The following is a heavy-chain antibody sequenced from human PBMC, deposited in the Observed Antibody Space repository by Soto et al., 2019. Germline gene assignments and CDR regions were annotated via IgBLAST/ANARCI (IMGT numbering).Heavy chain of an antibody. Sequence: ASVKVSCKVSGYTLTELSMHWVRQAPGKGLEWMGGFDPEDGETIYAQKFQGRVTMTEDTSTDTAYMELSSLRSEDTAVYYCATSYVSGSYYSLDYWGQGTLVPVSA. CDR3: ATSYVSGSYYSLDY. CDR1: GYTLTELS. J-gene: IGHJ4*02. CDR2: FDPEDGET. D-gene: IGHD3-10*01. V-gene: IGHV1-24*01.